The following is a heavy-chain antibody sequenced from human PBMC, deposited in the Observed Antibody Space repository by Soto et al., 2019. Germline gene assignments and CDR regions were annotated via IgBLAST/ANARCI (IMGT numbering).Heavy chain of an antibody. CDR1: GGSFSGYY. CDR2: INHSGST. V-gene: IGHV4-34*01. Sequence: SETLSLTCAVYGGSFSGYYWSWIRQPPGKGLEWIGEINHSGSTNYNPSLKSRVTISVDTSKNQCSPKLSSVTAADTAVYYCARTLLRYYYDSSGYYGPWGQGTLVTVSS. CDR3: ARTLLRYYYDSSGYYGP. D-gene: IGHD3-22*01. J-gene: IGHJ5*02.